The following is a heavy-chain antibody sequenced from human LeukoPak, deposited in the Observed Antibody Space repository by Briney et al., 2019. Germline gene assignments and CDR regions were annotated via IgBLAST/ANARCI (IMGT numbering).Heavy chain of an antibody. Sequence: GGSLRLSCVVSGIKLSNYGMSWVRQAPGKGLEWVSGIREAGGGTKYADSVKGRFNISRDNSENTLYLEMNSLRAEDTAVYFCAKRGVVIRGLLVLGLHTEGYYFDSWGQGNLVTVSS. CDR1: GIKLSNYG. J-gene: IGHJ4*02. CDR3: AKRGVVIRGLLVLGLHTEGYYFDS. D-gene: IGHD3-10*01. V-gene: IGHV3-23*01. CDR2: IREAGGGT.